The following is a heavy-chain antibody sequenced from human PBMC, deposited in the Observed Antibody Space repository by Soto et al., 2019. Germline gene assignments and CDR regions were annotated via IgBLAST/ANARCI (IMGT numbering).Heavy chain of an antibody. CDR2: INHSGST. J-gene: IGHJ3*02. CDR3: ARVTGSSGWGHAFDI. V-gene: IGHV4-34*01. D-gene: IGHD6-19*01. CDR1: GGSFSGYY. Sequence: QVQLQQWGAGLLKPSETLSLTCAVYGGSFSGYYWSWIRQPPGKGLEWIGEINHSGSTSYNPSLKRRVTISVDKSNNQFSLKLSSVTAADTAVYYCARVTGSSGWGHAFDIWGQGTMVTVSS.